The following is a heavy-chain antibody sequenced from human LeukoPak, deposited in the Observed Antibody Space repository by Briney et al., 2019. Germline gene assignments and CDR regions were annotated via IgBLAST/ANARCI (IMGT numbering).Heavy chain of an antibody. V-gene: IGHV3-74*01. J-gene: IGHJ4*02. D-gene: IGHD1-26*01. CDR2: LNPDGSSS. CDR3: TRSPSLGGSYWGFDY. Sequence: PGGSLRLSCAASGFTFSTYWMHWVRQAPGKGLVWVSRLNPDGSSSIYADSVKGRFTVSRDNAKNTLYLQMNSLRADDTAVYYCTRSPSLGGSYWGFDYWGQGTLLTSST. CDR1: GFTFSTYW.